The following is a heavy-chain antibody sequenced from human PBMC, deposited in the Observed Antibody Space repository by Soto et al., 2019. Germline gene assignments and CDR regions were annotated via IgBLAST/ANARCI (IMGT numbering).Heavy chain of an antibody. J-gene: IGHJ4*02. CDR1: GGTFSSYT. D-gene: IGHD3-22*01. Sequence: KVSCKASGGTFSSYTISWVRQAPGQGLEWMGRIIPILGIANYAQKFQGRVTITADKSTSTAYMELSSLRSEDTAVYYCASVSSGYYGLEKEPYFDYWGQGTLVTVSS. CDR3: ASVSSGYYGLEKEPYFDY. CDR2: IIPILGIA. V-gene: IGHV1-69*02.